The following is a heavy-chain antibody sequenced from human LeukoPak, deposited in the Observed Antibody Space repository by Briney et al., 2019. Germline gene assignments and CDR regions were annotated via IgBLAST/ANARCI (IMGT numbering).Heavy chain of an antibody. J-gene: IGHJ6*03. Sequence: GGSLRLPCAASGFTFSTYAMSWVRQAAGKGLEWVSLISGSGGGTYYADSVKGRFTISRDNFKNTLYPQLNSLRVEDTAVYYCAKNRGAGSHYYYHMNVWGKGTTVTVSS. CDR3: AKNRGAGSHYYYHMNV. V-gene: IGHV3-23*01. CDR2: ISGSGGGT. CDR1: GFTFSTYA. D-gene: IGHD1-26*01.